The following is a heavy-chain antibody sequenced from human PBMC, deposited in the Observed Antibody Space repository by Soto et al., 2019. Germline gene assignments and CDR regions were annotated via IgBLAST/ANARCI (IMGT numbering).Heavy chain of an antibody. Sequence: ASVKVSCKASGFSFISFGISWVRQAPGHGPEWMGWISAYNGNTNYAQKLQGRVTLTTDTSTSTVYMELSSLRSEDTAVYYCARGYCSGGSCYYYYGMDVWGQGTTVTVSS. J-gene: IGHJ6*02. CDR1: GFSFISFG. CDR2: ISAYNGNT. D-gene: IGHD2-15*01. CDR3: ARGYCSGGSCYYYYGMDV. V-gene: IGHV1-18*01.